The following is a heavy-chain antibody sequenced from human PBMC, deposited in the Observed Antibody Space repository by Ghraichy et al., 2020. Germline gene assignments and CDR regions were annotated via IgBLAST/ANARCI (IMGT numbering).Heavy chain of an antibody. CDR2: IYNGEIT. D-gene: IGHD5-24*01. Sequence: SETLSLTCTVSGDSINNDYWSWLRQPPGKGLEWIGYIYNGEITNYNPSLQSRVAISVDTSKTQFSLKLTSVTAADTAVYYCAKHPDGSGYWGQGILVTVSS. CDR1: GDSINNDY. CDR3: AKHPDGSGY. J-gene: IGHJ4*02. V-gene: IGHV4-59*08.